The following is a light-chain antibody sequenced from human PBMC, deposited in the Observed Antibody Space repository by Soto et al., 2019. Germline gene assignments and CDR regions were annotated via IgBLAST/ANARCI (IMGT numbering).Light chain of an antibody. CDR1: QSLLHSNGHSY. Sequence: DIVMTESPLSLPVTPGAPASISGRSGQSLLHSNGHSYLDWYIQKQGQSPQLXSYEVSTRVSGVPDRFSGSGSGTDFTLEISRVQTDDVGIYYCMQSTQLPPTFGQGTRLEI. J-gene: IGKJ5*01. V-gene: IGKV2D-29*02. CDR3: MQSTQLPPT. CDR2: EVS.